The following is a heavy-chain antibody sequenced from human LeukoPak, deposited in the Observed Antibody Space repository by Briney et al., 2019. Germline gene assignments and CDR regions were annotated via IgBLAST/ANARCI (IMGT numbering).Heavy chain of an antibody. J-gene: IGHJ5*02. Sequence: GASVKVSCKASGGTFSSYAISWVRQAPGQGLEWMGGIIPIFGTANYAQKFQGRVTITTDESTSTAYMELSSLRSEDTAVYYCASNSGSYARFDPWGQGTLVTVSS. CDR3: ASNSGSYARFDP. V-gene: IGHV1-69*05. D-gene: IGHD1-26*01. CDR2: IIPIFGTA. CDR1: GGTFSSYA.